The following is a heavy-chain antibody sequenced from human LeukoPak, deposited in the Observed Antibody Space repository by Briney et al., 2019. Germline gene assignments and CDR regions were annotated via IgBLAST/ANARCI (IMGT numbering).Heavy chain of an antibody. CDR3: AKLSGGYCSGGSCCSDY. V-gene: IGHV3-33*03. Sequence: GGSLRLSCAASGFTFSSYGMHWVRQAPGKGLEWVAVIWYDGSNKYYADSVKGRFTISRDNSKNTLYLQMNSLRAEDTAKYYCAKLSGGYCSGGSCCSDYWGQGTLVTVSS. CDR2: IWYDGSNK. D-gene: IGHD2-15*01. J-gene: IGHJ4*02. CDR1: GFTFSSYG.